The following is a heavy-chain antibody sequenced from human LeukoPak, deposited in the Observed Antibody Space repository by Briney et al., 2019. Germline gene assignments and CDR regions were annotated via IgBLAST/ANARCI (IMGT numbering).Heavy chain of an antibody. CDR1: GFTFSNYN. CDR2: ISSSSTTM. CDR3: ARGHSSGYLYYFDY. J-gene: IGHJ4*02. V-gene: IGHV3-48*01. D-gene: IGHD3-22*01. Sequence: PGGSLRLSCEASGFTFSNYNMDWVRQAPGKGLEWVSYISSSSTTMYYADSVNGRFTISKDNAKNSVYLQMNSLRAEDTAVYYCARGHSSGYLYYFDYWGQGTLVTVSS.